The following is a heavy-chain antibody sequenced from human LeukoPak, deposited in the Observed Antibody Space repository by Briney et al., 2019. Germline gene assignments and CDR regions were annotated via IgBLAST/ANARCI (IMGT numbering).Heavy chain of an antibody. CDR1: GGSISSSSYY. J-gene: IGHJ6*03. D-gene: IGHD6-13*01. V-gene: IGHV4-39*01. CDR3: ARRGGHQAAAGTPYYYYMDV. Sequence: SETLSLTCTVSGGSISSSSYYWGWIRQPPGKGLEWIGSIYYSGSTYYNPSLKSRVTISVDTSENQFSLKLSSVTAADTAVYYCARRGGHQAAAGTPYYYYMDVWGKGTTVTISS. CDR2: IYYSGST.